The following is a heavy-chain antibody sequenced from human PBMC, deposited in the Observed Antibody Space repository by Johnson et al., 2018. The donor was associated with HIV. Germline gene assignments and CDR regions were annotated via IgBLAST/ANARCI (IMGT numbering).Heavy chain of an antibody. V-gene: IGHV3-30*03. Sequence: VQLVESGGGLVQPGRSLRLSCAASGFTFSGYGMHWVRQSPGRGLEWVAFIYYDGIKKYYADSVRGRLTISRDNSKNTLYLQMNSLRTEDTAVYYCATWGFGDDDAFDIWGQGTMVTVSS. D-gene: IGHD3-16*01. CDR2: IYYDGIKK. J-gene: IGHJ3*02. CDR1: GFTFSGYG. CDR3: ATWGFGDDDAFDI.